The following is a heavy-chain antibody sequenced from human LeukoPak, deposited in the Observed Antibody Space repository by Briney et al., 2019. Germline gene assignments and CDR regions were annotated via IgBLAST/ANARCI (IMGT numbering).Heavy chain of an antibody. Sequence: ASVKVSCKASGYTFTNYDINWVRQATGQGLGWMGWMNPNNGNTGYAQKFQGRVTITRDTSISTAYMELSSLRSEDTAVYYCARRARDCSRTSCFNYYYYTDVWGKGTTVTVSS. CDR2: MNPNNGNT. J-gene: IGHJ6*03. D-gene: IGHD2-2*01. V-gene: IGHV1-8*03. CDR1: GYTFTNYD. CDR3: ARRARDCSRTSCFNYYYYTDV.